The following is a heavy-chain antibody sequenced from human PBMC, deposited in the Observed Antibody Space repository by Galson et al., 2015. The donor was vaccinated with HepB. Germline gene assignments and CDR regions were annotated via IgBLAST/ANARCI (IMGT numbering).Heavy chain of an antibody. CDR3: ARHAAGPTVTTISPTYNYYYGMDV. CDR2: IYPGDSDT. J-gene: IGHJ6*02. Sequence: QSGAEVKKPGESLKISCKGSGYSFTSYWIGWVRQMPGKGLEWMGIIYPGDSDTRYSPSFQGQVTISADKSISTAYLQWSSLKASDTAMYYCARHAAGPTVTTISPTYNYYYGMDVWGQGTTVTVSS. CDR1: GYSFTSYW. V-gene: IGHV5-51*01. D-gene: IGHD4-11*01.